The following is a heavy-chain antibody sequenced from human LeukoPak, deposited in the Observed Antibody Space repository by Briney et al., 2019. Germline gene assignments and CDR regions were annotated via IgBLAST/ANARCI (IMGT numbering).Heavy chain of an antibody. V-gene: IGHV4-59*01. J-gene: IGHJ3*02. CDR1: GGSIRSYY. Sequence: PSETLSLTCTVSGGSIRSYYWSWIRQPPGKGLEWIGYIYYSGSTNYNPSLKSRVTISVDTSKNQFSLKLSSVTAADTAVYYCARGLLEVWLPLDIWGQGTMVTVSS. CDR3: ARGLLEVWLPLDI. CDR2: IYYSGST. D-gene: IGHD5-18*01.